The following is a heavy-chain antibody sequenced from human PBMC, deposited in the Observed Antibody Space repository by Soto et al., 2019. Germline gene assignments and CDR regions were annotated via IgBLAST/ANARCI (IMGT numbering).Heavy chain of an antibody. CDR1: GGAFSSSG. CDR3: ARSRPQGLDFPGVIPWDALDV. Sequence: QVQLVQSGAEMKKPGSSVRVSCKASGGAFSSSGISWVRQAPGQRLEWMAGVIPIFGTTKNAPKFQGRVTVSADESTSTAYMEVSSLRSEDTAVYFCARSRPQGLDFPGVIPWDALDVWGQGTLVTVSS. CDR2: VIPIFGTT. J-gene: IGHJ3*01. V-gene: IGHV1-69*01. D-gene: IGHD2-21*01.